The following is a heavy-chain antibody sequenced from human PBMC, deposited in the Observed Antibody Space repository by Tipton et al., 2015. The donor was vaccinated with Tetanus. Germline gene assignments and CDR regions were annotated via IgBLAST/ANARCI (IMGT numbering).Heavy chain of an antibody. CDR1: GGSISSGGYY. Sequence: TLSLTCTVSGGSISSGGYYWSWIRQRPGKGLEWIGAIYSSGSTYSNPSLKSRVTISVDTSKNQFSLRLNSVTAADTAVYYCARDQARGARGWNYFDCWGQGTLVTVSS. D-gene: IGHD1-26*01. CDR2: IYSSGST. J-gene: IGHJ4*02. V-gene: IGHV4-31*03. CDR3: ARDQARGARGWNYFDC.